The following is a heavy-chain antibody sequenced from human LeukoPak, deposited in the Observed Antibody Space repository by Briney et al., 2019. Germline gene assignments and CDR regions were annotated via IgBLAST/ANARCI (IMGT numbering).Heavy chain of an antibody. V-gene: IGHV5-51*01. CDR2: IYPGDSDA. Sequence: GESLKISCKGSGYSFNSYWIGWVRQMPGKGLEWMGIIYPGDSDARYSPSFQGQVTISADKSISTAYLQWSSLKASDTAMYYCARLYDSSGLNNWFDPWGQGTLVTVSP. CDR3: ARLYDSSGLNNWFDP. D-gene: IGHD3-22*01. CDR1: GYSFNSYW. J-gene: IGHJ5*02.